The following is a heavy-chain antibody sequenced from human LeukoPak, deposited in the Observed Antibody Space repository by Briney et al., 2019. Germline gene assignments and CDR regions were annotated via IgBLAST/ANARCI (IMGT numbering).Heavy chain of an antibody. CDR2: ISYTGAKK. CDR3: ARVFVGENFDY. CDR1: GFSFSSYE. V-gene: IGHV3-48*03. Sequence: GGSLRLSCEASGFSFSSYEMNWVRQAQGKGLEWLSYISYTGAKKYYADSVKGRFTTSRDNAKNELYLQMNSLRAEDTAVYFCARVFVGENFDYWGQGTLVTVSS. D-gene: IGHD3-10*02. J-gene: IGHJ4*02.